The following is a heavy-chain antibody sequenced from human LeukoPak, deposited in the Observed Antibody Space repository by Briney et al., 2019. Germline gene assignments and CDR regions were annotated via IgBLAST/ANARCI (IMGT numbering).Heavy chain of an antibody. CDR2: IKQDGSET. Sequence: PGGSLRPSCAASGFTFSSYWMSWVRRAPGKGLEWVANIKQDGSETYHVDSVKGRFTISRDNARNSLYLQMNSLRAEDTAVYYCASVDRAIVHYYGMDVWGQGTTVTVSS. CDR3: ASVDRAIVHYYGMDV. J-gene: IGHJ6*02. V-gene: IGHV3-7*01. D-gene: IGHD5-18*01. CDR1: GFTFSSYW.